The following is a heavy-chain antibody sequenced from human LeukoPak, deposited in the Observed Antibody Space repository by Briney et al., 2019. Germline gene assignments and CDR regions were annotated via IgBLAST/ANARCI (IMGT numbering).Heavy chain of an antibody. Sequence: SVKVSCKASGGTFSSYAISWVRQAPGQGLEWMGRIIPILGIANYAQKFQGRVTITADKSTSTAYMELSSLRSEDTAVYYCARDYVQLWYFDYWGQGTLVTVSS. CDR1: GGTFSSYA. V-gene: IGHV1-69*04. J-gene: IGHJ4*02. CDR3: ARDYVQLWYFDY. CDR2: IIPILGIA. D-gene: IGHD5-18*01.